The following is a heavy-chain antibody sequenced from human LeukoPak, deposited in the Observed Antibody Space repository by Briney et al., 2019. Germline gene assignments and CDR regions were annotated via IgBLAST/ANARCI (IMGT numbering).Heavy chain of an antibody. Sequence: GGSLTLSCAPSGFIFSRYWMHWVRHARGKGLEWVANIKKDGRVKYYVDSVKCRFTISRDNAENSLYLQMNSVRAEDTAVYYCARGTTVTTFFYWGQGTLVTVSS. D-gene: IGHD4-17*01. CDR2: IKKDGRVK. CDR3: ARGTTVTTFFY. J-gene: IGHJ4*02. V-gene: IGHV3-7*01. CDR1: GFIFSRYW.